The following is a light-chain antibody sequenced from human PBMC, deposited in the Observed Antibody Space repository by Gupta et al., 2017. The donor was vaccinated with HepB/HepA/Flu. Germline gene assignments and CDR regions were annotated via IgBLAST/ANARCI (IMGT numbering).Light chain of an antibody. J-gene: IGLJ3*02. CDR3: SSYTSSSTLRV. V-gene: IGLV2-14*03. Sequence: QSALTQPASASGSPGQSITISCPGTSSDVGGYNYVSWYQQHPGKAPKLMIYDVSNRPSGVSNRFSGSKAGNTASLTISGLQAEDEADYYCSSYTSSSTLRVFGGGTKLTVL. CDR2: DVS. CDR1: SSDVGGYNY.